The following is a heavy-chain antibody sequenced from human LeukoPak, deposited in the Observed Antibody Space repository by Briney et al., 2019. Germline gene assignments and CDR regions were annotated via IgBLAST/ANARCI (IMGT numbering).Heavy chain of an antibody. Sequence: SQTLSLTCTVSGGSISSGGYYWSWIRQHPGKGLEWIGYIYYSGSTHYNPSLKSRVTISVDTSKNQFSLKLSSVTAADTAVYYCARGPNSSGQNWFDPWGQGTLVTVSS. J-gene: IGHJ5*02. V-gene: IGHV4-31*03. CDR1: GGSISSGGYY. D-gene: IGHD3-22*01. CDR3: ARGPNSSGQNWFDP. CDR2: IYYSGST.